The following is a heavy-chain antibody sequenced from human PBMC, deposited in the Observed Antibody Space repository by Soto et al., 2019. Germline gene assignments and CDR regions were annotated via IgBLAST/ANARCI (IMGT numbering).Heavy chain of an antibody. J-gene: IGHJ3*02. Sequence: SETLSLTCAVYGGSFSGYYWSWIRQSPGKGLEWIGEIYHSGSTNYNPSLKSRVSISIDTSKNQFSLKLSSVTAADTAVYYCARCDDYTGAFDIWGQGTMVTVSS. CDR2: IYHSGST. V-gene: IGHV4-34*01. D-gene: IGHD3-16*01. CDR1: GGSFSGYY. CDR3: ARCDDYTGAFDI.